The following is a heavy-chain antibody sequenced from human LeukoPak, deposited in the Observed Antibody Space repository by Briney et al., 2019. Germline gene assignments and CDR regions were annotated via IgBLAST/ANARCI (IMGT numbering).Heavy chain of an antibody. CDR1: GGSINSDSYY. J-gene: IGHJ3*02. CDR2: IYYSGST. CDR3: ARRGGRVVVVPAATQRRAFDI. V-gene: IGHV4-39*01. Sequence: TLSPTCTVSGGSINSDSYYWGWIRQPPGKGLEWIGSIYYSGSTYYNPSLKSRVTISVDTSKNQFSLKLSSVTAADTAVYYCARRGGRVVVVPAATQRRAFDIWGQGTMVTVSS. D-gene: IGHD2-2*01.